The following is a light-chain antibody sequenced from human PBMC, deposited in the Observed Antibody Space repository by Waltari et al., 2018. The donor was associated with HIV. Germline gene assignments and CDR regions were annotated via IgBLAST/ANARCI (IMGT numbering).Light chain of an antibody. CDR1: SNDVGGYTY. CDR3: SSYTTSSTVV. J-gene: IGLJ2*01. V-gene: IGLV2-14*01. CDR2: EVR. Sequence: QSALTQPASVSGSPGQSITVSCTGTSNDVGGYTYVSWYQQYPGKAPKLLIYEVRNRPSGVSSRFSGSKSGNTASLTISGLQAEDEADYYCSSYTTSSTVVFGGGTSLTVL.